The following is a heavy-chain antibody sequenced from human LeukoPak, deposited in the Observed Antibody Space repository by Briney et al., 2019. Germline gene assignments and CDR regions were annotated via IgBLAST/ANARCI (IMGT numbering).Heavy chain of an antibody. V-gene: IGHV3-21*01. CDR2: ISSSSSYI. CDR3: ATDIILRYLDWLTPEVDY. Sequence: GGSLRLSCAASGFTFSSYSMNWVRQAPGKGLEWVSSISSSSSYIYYADSVKGRFTISRDNAKNSLYLQMNSLRAEDTAVYYCATDIILRYLDWLTPEVDYWGQGTLVTVSS. J-gene: IGHJ4*02. D-gene: IGHD3-9*01. CDR1: GFTFSSYS.